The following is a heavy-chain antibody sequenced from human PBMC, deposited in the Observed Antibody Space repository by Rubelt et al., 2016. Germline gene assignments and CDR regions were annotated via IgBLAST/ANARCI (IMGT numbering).Heavy chain of an antibody. CDR3: ASLGSRSYTGDDY. Sequence: VESGGGLVQPGGSLRLSCAASGFTFSGYFMNWVRQAPGKGLEWVSSISSDSTYIYYADSVKGRFTISRDNAKNSLYLQVNRLRAEDTAVYYCASLGSRSYTGDDYWGQGTLVTVSS. V-gene: IGHV3-21*04. D-gene: IGHD3-10*01. J-gene: IGHJ4*02. CDR2: ISSDSTYI. CDR1: GFTFSGYF.